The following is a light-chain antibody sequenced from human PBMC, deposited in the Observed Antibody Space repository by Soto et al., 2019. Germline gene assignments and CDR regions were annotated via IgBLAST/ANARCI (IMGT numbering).Light chain of an antibody. J-gene: IGLJ1*01. Sequence: QSALTQPPSVSGSPGQSVTISCTGTSSDIGSYNRVSWYQQPPGAAPKLMIYEVSNRPSGVPDRFSGSKSGNTASLTISGLQPEDEPDYYCNSYTSGNTYVFRTGTKVTVL. CDR3: NSYTSGNTYV. CDR1: SSDIGSYNR. V-gene: IGLV2-18*02. CDR2: EVS.